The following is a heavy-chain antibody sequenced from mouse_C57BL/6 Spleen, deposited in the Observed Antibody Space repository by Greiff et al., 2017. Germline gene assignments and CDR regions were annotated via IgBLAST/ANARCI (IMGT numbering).Heavy chain of an antibody. CDR1: GYTFTSYG. V-gene: IGHV1-85*01. D-gene: IGHD1-1*01. CDR2: IYPRDGST. CDR3: AISIGLLGAY. Sequence: VKVVESGPELVKPGASVKLSCKASGYTFTSYGINWVKQRPGRGLEWIGWIYPRDGSTKYNEKFKGKATLTVDTSSSTAYMELHSLTSEDSAVSFCAISIGLLGAYWGQGTLVTVSA. J-gene: IGHJ3*01.